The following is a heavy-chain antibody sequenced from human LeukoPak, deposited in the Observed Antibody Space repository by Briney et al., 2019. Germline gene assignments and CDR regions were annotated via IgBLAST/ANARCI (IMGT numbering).Heavy chain of an antibody. CDR3: ARGQHVFDY. J-gene: IGHJ4*02. CDR2: IYSGGST. CDR1: GFNVSTSY. V-gene: IGHV3-66*01. Sequence: PGGSLRLSCAASGFNVSTSYMTWVRQAPGKGLEWVSVIYSGGSTYYADSMRGRFTISRDNSNNTVYLQMNNVRVEDTAVYYCARGQHVFDYWGQGTLVTVSS. D-gene: IGHD6-6*01.